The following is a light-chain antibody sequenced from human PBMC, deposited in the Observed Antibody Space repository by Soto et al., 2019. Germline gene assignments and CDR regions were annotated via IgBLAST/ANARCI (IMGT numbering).Light chain of an antibody. J-gene: IGKJ4*02. CDR3: EQYGSSRT. CDR2: GAS. Sequence: EMVWTQSPGTLSLSPGERATLSCRASQSVSSRYLAWYQQKPGQAPRLLIYGASSRATGIPDRFSGSGSGTVFTLSNSRLESEDFAVYYCEQYGSSRTLGAGTEWEIK. V-gene: IGKV3-20*01. CDR1: QSVSSRY.